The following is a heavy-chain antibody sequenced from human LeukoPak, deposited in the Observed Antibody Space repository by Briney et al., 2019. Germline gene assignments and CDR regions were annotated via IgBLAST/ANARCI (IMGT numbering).Heavy chain of an antibody. J-gene: IGHJ4*02. Sequence: PSETLSLTCTVSGDSITSYYWSWIRQPAGKGLEWIGRIHTSGNTDYNPSLQSRVTMSVDTSKNQFSLKVTSVTAADTAVYYCAREGSMTARPFVSIDYWGQGTLVTVSS. CDR2: IHTSGNT. D-gene: IGHD6-6*01. V-gene: IGHV4-4*07. CDR1: GDSITSYY. CDR3: AREGSMTARPFVSIDY.